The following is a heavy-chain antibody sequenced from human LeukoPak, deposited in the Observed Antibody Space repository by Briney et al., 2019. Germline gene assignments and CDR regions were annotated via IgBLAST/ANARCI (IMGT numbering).Heavy chain of an antibody. V-gene: IGHV3-48*01. Sequence: GGSLRLSCAASGFTFSSYSMNWVRQAPGKGLEWVSYISSSSSSTIYYADSVKGRFTISRDNAKNSLYLQMNSLRAEDTAVYYCARDRGYSSSWYNFDYWGQGTLVTVSS. CDR1: GFTFSSYS. D-gene: IGHD6-13*01. J-gene: IGHJ4*02. CDR3: ARDRGYSSSWYNFDY. CDR2: ISSSSSSTI.